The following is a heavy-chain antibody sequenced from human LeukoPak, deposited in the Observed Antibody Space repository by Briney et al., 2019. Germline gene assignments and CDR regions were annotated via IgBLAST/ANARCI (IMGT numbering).Heavy chain of an antibody. D-gene: IGHD3-3*01. J-gene: IGHJ4*02. CDR3: ARPSDYDFWSGYPY. Sequence: GGSLRLSCTASGFTFSSYAMHWVRQAPGKGLEWVAVISYDGSNKYYADSVKGRFTISRDNSKNTLYLQMNSLRVEDTAVYYCARPSDYDFWSGYPYWGQGTLVTVSS. V-gene: IGHV3-30-3*01. CDR2: ISYDGSNK. CDR1: GFTFSSYA.